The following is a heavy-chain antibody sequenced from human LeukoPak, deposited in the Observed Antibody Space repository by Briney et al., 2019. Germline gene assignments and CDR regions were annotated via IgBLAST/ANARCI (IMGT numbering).Heavy chain of an antibody. J-gene: IGHJ4*02. CDR1: GFTFSNYW. D-gene: IGHD4-17*01. V-gene: IGHV3-74*03. CDR3: VRDQTVFTILDD. CDR2: IKTDGSDM. Sequence: GGSLRLSCAAAGFTFSNYWMHWVRQAPGKGLVWVAAIKTDGSDMQYADSVKGRFAISRDNAKNTVYLQMNSLRDEDTPVYYCVRDQTVFTILDDWGQGTLVTVSS.